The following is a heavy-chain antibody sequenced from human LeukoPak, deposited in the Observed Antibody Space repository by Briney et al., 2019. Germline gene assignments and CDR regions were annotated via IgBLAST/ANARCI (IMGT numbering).Heavy chain of an antibody. CDR1: GFTFGDYA. J-gene: IGHJ4*02. D-gene: IGHD6-6*01. CDR3: ARFSSIAAAFDY. Sequence: GSLRLSCTASGFTFGDYAISWIRQPAGKGLEWIGRIYTSGSANYNPSLKSRVTMSVDTSKNQFSLKLSSVTAADTAVYYCARFSSIAAAFDYWGQGTLVTVSS. V-gene: IGHV4-4*07. CDR2: IYTSGSA.